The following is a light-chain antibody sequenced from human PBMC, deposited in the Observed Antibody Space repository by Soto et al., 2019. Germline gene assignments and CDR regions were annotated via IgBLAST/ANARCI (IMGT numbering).Light chain of an antibody. CDR3: QQSVSSPYS. Sequence: EIVLTQSPGTLSLSPGERATLSCRASQSVSSSYLAWYQQRPGQAPRLLIYGASSRATGIPDRFSGTGSGTGVTLTSRRREPEDFAVYYCQQSVSSPYSCGQGTKLEI. J-gene: IGKJ2*01. CDR1: QSVSSSY. V-gene: IGKV3-20*01. CDR2: GAS.